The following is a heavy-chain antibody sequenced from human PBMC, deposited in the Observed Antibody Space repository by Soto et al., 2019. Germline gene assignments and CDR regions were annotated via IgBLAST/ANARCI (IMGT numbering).Heavy chain of an antibody. CDR2: ISGSGGST. V-gene: IGHV3-23*01. CDR3: AKVLNYYGSDRDYYYYYYMDV. J-gene: IGHJ6*03. CDR1: GFTFSSYA. Sequence: GGSLRLSCAASGFTFSSYAMSWVRQAPGKGLEWVSAISGSGGSTYYADSVKGRFTISRDNSKNTLYLQMNSLRAEDTAVYYCAKVLNYYGSDRDYYYYYYMDVWGKGTTVTVSS. D-gene: IGHD3-10*01.